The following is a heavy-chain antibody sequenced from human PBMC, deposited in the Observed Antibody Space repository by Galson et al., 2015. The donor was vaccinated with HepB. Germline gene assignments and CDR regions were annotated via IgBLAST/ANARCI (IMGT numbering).Heavy chain of an antibody. J-gene: IGHJ4*02. CDR2: IGGSGGST. CDR1: GFTFSSYA. D-gene: IGHD2-2*01. Sequence: SLRLSCAASGFTFSSYAMSWVRQAPGKGLEWVSAIGGSGGSTYYADSVKGRFTISRDNSKNTLYLQMNSLRAEDTAVCYCARRVYHLLTGWGQGTLVTVSS. CDR3: ARRVYHLLTG. V-gene: IGHV3-23*01.